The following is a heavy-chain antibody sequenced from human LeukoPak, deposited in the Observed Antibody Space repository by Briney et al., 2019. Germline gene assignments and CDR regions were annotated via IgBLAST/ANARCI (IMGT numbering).Heavy chain of an antibody. CDR3: VRPQGGYHES. D-gene: IGHD3-22*01. CDR1: GFTFSTYA. CDR2: ISYDGSNA. V-gene: IGHV3-30*04. J-gene: IGHJ5*02. Sequence: PGGSLRLSCAASGFTFSTYAMHWVRQAPGKGLEWVAVISYDGSNADYTDSVKGRFTISRDNSNNILYLQMNSLRADDTAVYYCVRPQGGYHESWGQGTLVTVSS.